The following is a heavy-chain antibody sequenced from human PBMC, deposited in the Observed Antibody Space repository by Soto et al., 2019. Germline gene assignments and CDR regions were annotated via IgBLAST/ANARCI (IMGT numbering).Heavy chain of an antibody. CDR2: IQSGGST. V-gene: IGHV3-66*01. J-gene: IGHJ6*03. CDR1: GFTVSSHY. D-gene: IGHD2-15*01. Sequence: EVQLVGSGGDLVQPGGSLRLSCAASGFTVSSHYMNWVRQAPGKGLEWVSLIQSGGSTFYADSVKGRFTISRDNSKNTPFLQMNSLRVEDTAMYYCSRDDAYCSGGSCYGVPIDVWGRGTTVTVSS. CDR3: SRDDAYCSGGSCYGVPIDV.